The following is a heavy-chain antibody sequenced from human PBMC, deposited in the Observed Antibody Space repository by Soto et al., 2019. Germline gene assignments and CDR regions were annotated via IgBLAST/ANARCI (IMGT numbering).Heavy chain of an antibody. V-gene: IGHV3-53*01. CDR1: VFTVSNNY. Sequence: WWSLRLSCSASVFTVSNNYMSWVRQPPGKGLEWVSVMYSGGSTYYADSVKGRFTISRDNSKNTLYLQMNSLRAEDTAVYYCARDPGHGLDVWGQGTTVTVSS. CDR3: ARDPGHGLDV. CDR2: MYSGGST. J-gene: IGHJ6*02. D-gene: IGHD1-1*01.